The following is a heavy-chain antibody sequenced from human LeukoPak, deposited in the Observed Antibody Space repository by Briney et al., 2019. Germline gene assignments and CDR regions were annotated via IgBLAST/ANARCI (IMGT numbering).Heavy chain of an antibody. V-gene: IGHV3-23*01. CDR1: GFTFSSYA. Sequence: GXSLRLSCAASGFTFSSYAMSWVRQTPGKGLEWVSAISGSGGGTYYTDSVKGRFTISRDNSKNRLFLQMNSLRVEDTAVYYCAKRNYDFWSGYYRRAENHFDYWGQGTLVTVSS. CDR2: ISGSGGGT. CDR3: AKRNYDFWSGYYRRAENHFDY. D-gene: IGHD3-3*01. J-gene: IGHJ4*02.